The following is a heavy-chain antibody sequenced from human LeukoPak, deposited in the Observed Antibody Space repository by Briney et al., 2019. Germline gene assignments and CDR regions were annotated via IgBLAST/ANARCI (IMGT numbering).Heavy chain of an antibody. CDR3: ARDPEGVTPLDY. CDR2: ISALNGNT. J-gene: IGHJ4*02. D-gene: IGHD3-10*01. V-gene: IGHV1-18*01. CDR1: GYIFTSYG. Sequence: ASVTVPCKASGYIFTSYGFAWVRQAPGQGLEWMGWISALNGNTNYAQKFQGRVTMTTDTSTSTAYMELRSLKSDDTAMYYCARDPEGVTPLDYWGQGTLVTVSS.